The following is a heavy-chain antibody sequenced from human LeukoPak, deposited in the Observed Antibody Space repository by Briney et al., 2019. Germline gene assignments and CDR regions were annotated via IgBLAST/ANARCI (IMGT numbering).Heavy chain of an antibody. CDR2: IYTSGST. CDR3: ARGGYYGSGNDFRFDP. D-gene: IGHD3-10*01. J-gene: IGHJ5*02. CDR1: GDSISSGDYY. Sequence: SETLSLTCTVSGDSISSGDYYWSWIRQPAGKGLEWIGRIYTSGSTNYNPSLKSRVTISVDTSKNQLSLKLSSVTAADTAVYYCARGGYYGSGNDFRFDPWGQGTLVTVSS. V-gene: IGHV4-61*02.